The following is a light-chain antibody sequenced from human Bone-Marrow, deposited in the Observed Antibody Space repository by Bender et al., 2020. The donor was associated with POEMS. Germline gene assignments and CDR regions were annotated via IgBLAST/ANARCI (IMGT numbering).Light chain of an antibody. CDR2: RNN. CDR3: AAWEDSLNGWV. J-gene: IGLJ3*02. Sequence: QSVLTQPPSASGTPGQRVTVSCSGSRSNIGGNYVFWYQHLPETAPKLLIYRNNLRPSGVPDRFSGFKSGTSASLAISGLRSEDEADYYCAAWEDSLNGWVFGGGTKLTVL. CDR1: RSNIGGNY. V-gene: IGLV1-47*01.